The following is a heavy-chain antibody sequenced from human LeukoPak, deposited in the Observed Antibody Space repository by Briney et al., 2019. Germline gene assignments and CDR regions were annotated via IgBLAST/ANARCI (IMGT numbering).Heavy chain of an antibody. CDR3: ARVESSSFPYFYFDY. D-gene: IGHD6-6*01. J-gene: IGHJ4*02. Sequence: LGASVKVSCKASGYTFTGYYMHWVRQAPGQGLEWMGRINPNSGGTNYAQKFQGRVTMTRDTSISTAYMELSRLRSDDTAVYYCARVESSSFPYFYFDYWGQGTLVTVSS. CDR2: INPNSGGT. CDR1: GYTFTGYY. V-gene: IGHV1-2*06.